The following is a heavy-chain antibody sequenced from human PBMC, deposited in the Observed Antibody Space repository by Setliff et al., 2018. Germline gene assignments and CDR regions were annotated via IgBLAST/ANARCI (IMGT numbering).Heavy chain of an antibody. CDR1: AASISSGTYH. D-gene: IGHD3-16*01. CDR2: VDTSGS. CDR3: VTYYVGLGGRGY. Sequence: PSETLSLTCTVSAASISSGTYHWSWIRQPAGKGLEWIGRVDTSGSNYNPSLNGRVTISRDTSQNQFSLKLSSVTAADTAVYFCVTYYVGLGGRGYWGQGTRVTVSS. J-gene: IGHJ4*02. V-gene: IGHV4-61*02.